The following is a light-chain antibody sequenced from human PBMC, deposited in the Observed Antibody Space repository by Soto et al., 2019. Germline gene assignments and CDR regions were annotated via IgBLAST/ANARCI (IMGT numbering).Light chain of an antibody. V-gene: IGLV1-40*01. J-gene: IGLJ1*01. CDR2: GNT. CDR3: QSYDSSLRHYV. CDR1: SSDIGAGYD. Sequence: QSVLTQPPSVSGAPGQRVTISCTGSSSDIGAGYDVHWYQQLPGKAPTLLIYGNTKGPSGVPDRFSGSRSGTSASLAITGLQAEDEADYYCQSYDSSLRHYVFGTGTKLTVL.